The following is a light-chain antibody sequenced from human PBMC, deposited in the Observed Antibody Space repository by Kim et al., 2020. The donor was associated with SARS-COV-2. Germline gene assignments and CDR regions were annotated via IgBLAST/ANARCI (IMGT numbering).Light chain of an antibody. V-gene: IGKV1-33*01. CDR1: QDISNY. CDR3: QQYDNLPIT. J-gene: IGKJ5*01. CDR2: DAS. Sequence: SLSASVGDRVTITCQASQDISNYLNWYQQKPGKAPKLLIYDASNLETGVPSRFSGSGSGTDFTFTISSLQPEDIATYYCQQYDNLPITFGQWTRLE.